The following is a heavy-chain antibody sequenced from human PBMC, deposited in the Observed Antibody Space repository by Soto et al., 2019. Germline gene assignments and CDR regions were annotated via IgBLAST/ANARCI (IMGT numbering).Heavy chain of an antibody. Sequence: PGGSLRLSCAASGFTFSSYGMHWVRQAPGKGLEWVAVIWYDGSNKYYADSVKGRFTISRDNSKNTLYLQMNSLRAEDTAVYYCSRDWHSSGWSLYYRGQRTLVPVSS. V-gene: IGHV3-33*01. J-gene: IGHJ4*01. CDR2: IWYDGSNK. CDR3: SRDWHSSGWSLYY. CDR1: GFTFSSYG. D-gene: IGHD6-19*01.